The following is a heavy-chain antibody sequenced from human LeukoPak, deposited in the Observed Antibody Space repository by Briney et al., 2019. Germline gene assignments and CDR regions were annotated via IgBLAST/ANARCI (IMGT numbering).Heavy chain of an antibody. V-gene: IGHV4-61*10. J-gene: IGHJ4*02. CDR2: KYYSGST. CDR1: GGSIRGGSYY. CDR3: ARGRSYGFDFDS. D-gene: IGHD5-18*01. Sequence: SETLSLTCTVSGGSIRGGSYYWSWIRQPAGKGLEWIGYKYYSGSTRYNSSLRSRLTISLDSSKNQFSLRLTSVTAADAAVYYCARGRSYGFDFDSWGPGTLVIVSS.